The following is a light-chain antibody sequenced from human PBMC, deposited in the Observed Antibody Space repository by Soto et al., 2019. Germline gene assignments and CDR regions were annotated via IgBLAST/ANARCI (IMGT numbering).Light chain of an antibody. CDR2: DVS. J-gene: IGLJ1*01. CDR3: SSYTRSSTLV. V-gene: IGLV2-14*01. CDR1: SSDVGGYNY. Sequence: QSALTQPASLSGSPGQSITISCTGTSSDVGGYNYVSWYQQHPGKAPKLMIYDVSNRPSGVSNRFSGSKSGNTASPTISGLQAEDEADYYCSSYTRSSTLVFGTGTKVTVL.